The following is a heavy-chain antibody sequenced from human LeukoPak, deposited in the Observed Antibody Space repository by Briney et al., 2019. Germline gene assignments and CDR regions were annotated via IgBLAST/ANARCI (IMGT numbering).Heavy chain of an antibody. D-gene: IGHD3-10*01. CDR3: ARDSREVLLWFGEFSP. CDR1: GYTFTSYG. V-gene: IGHV1-18*01. J-gene: IGHJ5*02. Sequence: ASVKVSCKASGYTFTSYGISWVRQAPGQGLEWMGWISGYNGHTKYAQKFQGRATMTTDTSTSTAYMELRSLRSEDTAVYYCARDSREVLLWFGEFSPWGQGTLVTVSS. CDR2: ISGYNGHT.